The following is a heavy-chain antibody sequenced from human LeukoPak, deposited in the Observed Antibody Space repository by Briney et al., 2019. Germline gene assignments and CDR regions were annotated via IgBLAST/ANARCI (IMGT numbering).Heavy chain of an antibody. J-gene: IGHJ4*02. CDR2: IQYDGITK. D-gene: IGHD2-15*01. Sequence: GGSLRLSCAASGFTFSTYGIHWVRQAPGKGLEWVAFIQYDGITKFYADSVKGRFTTSRDNSKNTVYLQMNSLRPEDTAVYYCAKEVQLLPFDYWGQGSLVTVSS. CDR1: GFTFSTYG. CDR3: AKEVQLLPFDY. V-gene: IGHV3-30*02.